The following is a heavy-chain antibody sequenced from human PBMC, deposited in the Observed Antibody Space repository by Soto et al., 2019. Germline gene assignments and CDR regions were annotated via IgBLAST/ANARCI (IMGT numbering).Heavy chain of an antibody. CDR1: GGTFSSYA. J-gene: IGHJ4*02. V-gene: IGHV1-69*01. D-gene: IGHD5-12*01. CDR3: ATPRFSGYGGRQGDYFDY. Sequence: QVQLVQSGAEVKKPGSSVKVSCKASGGTFSSYAISWVRQAPGQGHEWMGGIIPIFGTANYAQKFQGRVTITADESTSTAYMELSSLRSEDTAVYYCATPRFSGYGGRQGDYFDYWGQGTLVTVSS. CDR2: IIPIFGTA.